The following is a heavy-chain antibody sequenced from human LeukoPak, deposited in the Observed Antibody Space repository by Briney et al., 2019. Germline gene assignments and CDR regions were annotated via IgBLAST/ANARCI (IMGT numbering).Heavy chain of an antibody. J-gene: IGHJ4*02. Sequence: ASVKVSCKASGYTFTNSGITWVRQAPGQGLEWMGWVSTYNGHTHYAQKFHDRVTMTIDTSASTVYMELRSPRSDDTAWYYCARRLGSGTYYIFADYWGQGTLVTVSS. D-gene: IGHD3-10*01. CDR1: GYTFTNSG. CDR3: ARRLGSGTYYIFADY. V-gene: IGHV1-18*01. CDR2: VSTYNGHT.